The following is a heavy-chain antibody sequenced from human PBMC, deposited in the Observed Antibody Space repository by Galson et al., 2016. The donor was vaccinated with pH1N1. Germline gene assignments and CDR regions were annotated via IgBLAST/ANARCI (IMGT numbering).Heavy chain of an antibody. CDR1: GYTFTDYD. J-gene: IGHJ4*02. CDR2: KSPNNDNT. D-gene: IGHD2-15*01. Sequence: SVKVSCKASGYTFTDYDINWVRQGTGQGLEWMGWKSPNNDNTGYAQKFQGRVTMTRNTSISTAYMELSSLRSEDTAVYYCARGGYCSGGSCYDVFDYWGQGTLVTVS. V-gene: IGHV1-8*01. CDR3: ARGGYCSGGSCYDVFDY.